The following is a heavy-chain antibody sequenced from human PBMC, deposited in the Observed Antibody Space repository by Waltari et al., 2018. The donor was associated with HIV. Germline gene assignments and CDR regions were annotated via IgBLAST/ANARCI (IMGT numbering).Heavy chain of an antibody. CDR3: PRMHRFYGSVQSRYFYLGMDV. CDR2: LYSNGNT. V-gene: IGHV3-53*01. Sequence: EVQLVESGGNLDPPGGSLGLSCVGCGFIVSDNYMSWVRQAPGKMPAAVSVLYSNGNTVYGGAGKGRFTIFRDKSKNTLYLQMNTRMVDGTVVYYCPRMHRFYGSVQSRYFYLGMDVRGQATTVTVSS. J-gene: IGHJ6*02. CDR1: GFIVSDNY. D-gene: IGHD3-22*01.